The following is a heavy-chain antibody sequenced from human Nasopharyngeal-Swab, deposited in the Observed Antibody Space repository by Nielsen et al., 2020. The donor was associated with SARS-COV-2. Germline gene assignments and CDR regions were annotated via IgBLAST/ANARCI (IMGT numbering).Heavy chain of an antibody. Sequence: SETLSLTCTVSGGSISSYYWSWIRQPAGKGLEWIGRIYTSGSTNYHPSLKSRVTMSVDTSKNQFSLKLSSVTAADTAVYYCARDRATYYDFWSGYYHYGMDVWGQGTTVTVSS. CDR1: GGSISSYY. J-gene: IGHJ6*02. V-gene: IGHV4-4*07. CDR3: ARDRATYYDFWSGYYHYGMDV. CDR2: IYTSGST. D-gene: IGHD3-3*01.